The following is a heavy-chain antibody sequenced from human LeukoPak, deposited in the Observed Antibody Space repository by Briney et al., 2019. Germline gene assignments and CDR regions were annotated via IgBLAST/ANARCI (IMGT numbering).Heavy chain of an antibody. D-gene: IGHD1-26*01. CDR1: GITLSRYW. V-gene: IGHV3-48*02. CDR3: ASQVRAGGGMDV. CDR2: ISGSSSST. J-gene: IGHJ6*02. Sequence: GGSLRLSCVGSGITLSRYWMSWVRQAPGKGLEWVPYISGSSSSTYFADSVKGRFTISRDSAENSLHLRMNSLRDEDTAVYYCASQVRAGGGMDVWGQGTTVTVSS.